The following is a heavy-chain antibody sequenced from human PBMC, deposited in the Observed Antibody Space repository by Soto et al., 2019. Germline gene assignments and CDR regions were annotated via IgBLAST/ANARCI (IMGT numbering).Heavy chain of an antibody. V-gene: IGHV4-39*01. CDR1: GGSTSRSSCY. CDR3: ARHHHSSSSGGYCYFDL. CDR2: IQYSGST. D-gene: IGHD6-6*01. J-gene: IGHJ2*01. Sequence: SVPMSLTWTVSGGSTSRSSCYWGWFCQPLGKVLERSGSIQYSGSTYYNLSLKSRVTISLYTSKNRFSLNLSSVTAADTAVYYCARHHHSSSSGGYCYFDLWGRGTLVT.